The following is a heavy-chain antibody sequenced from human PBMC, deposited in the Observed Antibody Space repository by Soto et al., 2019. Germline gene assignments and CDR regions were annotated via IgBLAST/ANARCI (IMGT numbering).Heavy chain of an antibody. CDR1: GFTFSSYG. CDR2: IWYDGSNK. D-gene: IGHD3-10*01. V-gene: IGHV3-33*01. CDR3: ARDTARAMVRIYYGMDV. Sequence: QVQLVESGGGVVQPGRSLRLSCAASGFTFSSYGMHWVRQAPGKGLEWVAVIWYDGSNKYYADSVKGRFTISRDNSKNTLYLQMNSLRAVDTPVYYCARDTARAMVRIYYGMDVWGQGTTVTVSS. J-gene: IGHJ6*02.